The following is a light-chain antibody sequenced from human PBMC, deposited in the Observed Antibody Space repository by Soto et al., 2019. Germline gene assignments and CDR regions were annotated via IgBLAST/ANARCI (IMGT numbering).Light chain of an antibody. CDR1: SSDVGANKY. J-gene: IGLJ1*01. V-gene: IGLV2-11*01. Sequence: LTQPRSVSGSPGQSVTISCTGTSSDVGANKYVSWYQQHPGKAPKLMLFDVNKRPSGVPDRFSGSKSGYTASLTISGLQSEDEADYYCCSYGGTFVFGTGTKVTVL. CDR3: CSYGGTFV. CDR2: DVN.